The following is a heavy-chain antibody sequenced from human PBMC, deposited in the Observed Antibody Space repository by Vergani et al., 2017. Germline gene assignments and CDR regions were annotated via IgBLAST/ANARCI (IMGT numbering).Heavy chain of an antibody. V-gene: IGHV5-51*01. CDR1: VYSFTSYW. Sequence: DVPLVQSGAEVKTPGESLTIPCKGSVYSFTSYWIGWLRQMPGKGLEWLGIIYPGDSDTRYSQPFQDQFTISADKSISTAYLQWSSLKASDTAMYYCAIRARGYSGGWYRNGMDVWGQGTTVTVSS. CDR2: IYPGDSDT. D-gene: IGHD6-19*01. J-gene: IGHJ6*02. CDR3: AIRARGYSGGWYRNGMDV.